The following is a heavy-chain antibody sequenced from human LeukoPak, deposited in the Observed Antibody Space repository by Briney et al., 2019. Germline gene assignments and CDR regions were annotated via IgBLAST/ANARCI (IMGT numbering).Heavy chain of an antibody. CDR2: IIPIFGTA. CDR3: AREAYCSGGSCYPRVYFDY. V-gene: IGHV1-69*13. CDR1: GGTFSSYA. Sequence: SVKVSCKASGGTFSSYAISWVRQAPGQGLEWMGGIIPIFGTANYAQKFQGRVTITADESTSTAYMELSSLRSEDTAVYYCAREAYCSGGSCYPRVYFDYWGQGTLVTVSS. J-gene: IGHJ4*02. D-gene: IGHD2-15*01.